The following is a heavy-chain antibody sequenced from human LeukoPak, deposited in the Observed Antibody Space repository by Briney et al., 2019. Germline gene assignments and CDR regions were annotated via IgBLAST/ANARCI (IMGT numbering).Heavy chain of an antibody. CDR1: GVSIGSHY. Sequence: SETLSLTCTISGVSIGSHYWSWLRQSPGKGLEWIGCVYNSGTTVYNPSLTGRVTISVDTSKNQYSLNLRSVTAADAAVYYCARDAYWGQGILVTVSP. CDR3: ARDAY. J-gene: IGHJ4*02. CDR2: VYNSGTT. V-gene: IGHV4-59*11.